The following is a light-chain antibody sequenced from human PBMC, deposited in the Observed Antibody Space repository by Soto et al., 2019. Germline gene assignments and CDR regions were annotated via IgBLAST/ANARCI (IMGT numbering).Light chain of an antibody. CDR3: TSYAGSTNFVV. Sequence: QSVLTQPPSASGSHGQSVTISCTGTSSDVGGYSYVSWYQQHPGKAPKLMIYEVSKRPSGVPDRFSGSKSGNTASLTVSGLQAEDEADYYCTSYAGSTNFVVFGGGTKLTVL. CDR2: EVS. J-gene: IGLJ2*01. CDR1: SSDVGGYSY. V-gene: IGLV2-8*01.